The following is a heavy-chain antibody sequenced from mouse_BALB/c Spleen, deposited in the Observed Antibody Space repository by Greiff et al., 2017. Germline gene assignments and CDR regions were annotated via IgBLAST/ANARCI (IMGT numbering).Heavy chain of an antibody. V-gene: IGHV1-87*01. D-gene: IGHD1-1*01. Sequence: QVQLQQSGAELARPGASVKLSCKASGYTFTSYWMQWVKQRPGQGLEWIGAIYPGDGDTRYTQKFKGKATLTADKSSSTAYMQLSSLASEDSAVYYCARRRYYGSSGYFDVWGAGTTVTVSS. CDR3: ARRRYYGSSGYFDV. CDR1: GYTFTSYW. J-gene: IGHJ1*01. CDR2: IYPGDGDT.